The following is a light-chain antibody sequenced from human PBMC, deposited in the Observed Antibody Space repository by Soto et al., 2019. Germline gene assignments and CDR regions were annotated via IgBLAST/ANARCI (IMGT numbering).Light chain of an antibody. V-gene: IGLV2-14*03. Sequence: QSALTQPASVSGSPGQSITISCTGTSSDVGAYTFVSWYQQHPDKVPKLMIFDVSRRPSGVSDRFSGSKSGNTASLTISGIQPEDEADYYCSSYTSSSTHVFGSGTKLTVL. CDR3: SSYTSSSTHV. J-gene: IGLJ1*01. CDR2: DVS. CDR1: SSDVGAYTF.